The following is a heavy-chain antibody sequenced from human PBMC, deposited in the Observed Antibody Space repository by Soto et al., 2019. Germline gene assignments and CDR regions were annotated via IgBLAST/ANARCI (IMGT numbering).Heavy chain of an antibody. J-gene: IGHJ4*02. V-gene: IGHV3-66*01. CDR1: GFTVSSNY. CDR2: IYSGGST. D-gene: IGHD3-22*01. CDR3: ARASYYYDSSGYYYRYYFDY. Sequence: PGGSLRLSCAASGFTVSSNYMSWVRQAPGKGLEWVSVIYSGGSTYYADSVNGRFTISRDNSKNTVHLQMNSLRAEDTAVYYCARASYYYDSSGYYYRYYFDYWGQGTLVTVSS.